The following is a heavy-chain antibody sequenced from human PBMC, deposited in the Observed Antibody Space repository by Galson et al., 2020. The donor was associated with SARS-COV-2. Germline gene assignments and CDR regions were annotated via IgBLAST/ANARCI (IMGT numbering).Heavy chain of an antibody. CDR1: GFRFSGYW. D-gene: IGHD4-17*01. V-gene: IGHV3-7*01. J-gene: IGHJ4*02. Sequence: GESLKISCAASGFRFSGYWMTWVRQAPGKGLEWVASIKQDGSENHYVESVKGRFTISRDNAENSVFLQMSGLRVEDTAIYYCARDPYGDYRYGGTDHWGQGALVTVSS. CDR2: IKQDGSEN. CDR3: ARDPYGDYRYGGTDH.